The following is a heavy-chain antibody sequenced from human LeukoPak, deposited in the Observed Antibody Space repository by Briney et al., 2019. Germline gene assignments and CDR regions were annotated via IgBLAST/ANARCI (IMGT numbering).Heavy chain of an antibody. J-gene: IGHJ6*02. D-gene: IGHD3-10*01. CDR3: ARDFRRITMVRGVIGYYYGMDV. V-gene: IGHV4-4*07. Sequence: GSLRLSCAASGFTFSSYAMSWIRQPAGKGLEWIGRIYTSGSTNYNPSLKSRVTMSVDTSKNQFSLKLSSVTAADTAVYYCARDFRRITMVRGVIGYYYGMDVWGQGTTVTVSS. CDR1: GFTFSSYA. CDR2: IYTSGST.